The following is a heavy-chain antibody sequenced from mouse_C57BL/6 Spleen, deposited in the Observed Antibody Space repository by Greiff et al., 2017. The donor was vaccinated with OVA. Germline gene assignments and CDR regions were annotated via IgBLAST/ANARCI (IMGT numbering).Heavy chain of an antibody. Sequence: QVQLKQPGTELVKPGASVKLSCKASGYTFTSYWMHWVKQRPGQGLEWIGNINPSNGGTNYNEKFKSKATLTVDKSSSTAYMQLSSLTSEDSAVYYCARYDYDRGDFDYWGQGTTLTVSS. V-gene: IGHV1-53*01. CDR1: GYTFTSYW. D-gene: IGHD2-4*01. CDR2: INPSNGGT. J-gene: IGHJ2*01. CDR3: ARYDYDRGDFDY.